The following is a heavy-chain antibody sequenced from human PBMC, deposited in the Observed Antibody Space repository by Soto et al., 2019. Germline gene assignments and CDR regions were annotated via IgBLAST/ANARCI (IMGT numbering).Heavy chain of an antibody. CDR2: IDKDGNGR. V-gene: IGHV3-7*03. Sequence: GGSLRLSCSASVFTFNNYWMGWVRQAPGKGLEWVANIDKDGNGRYYVDSVKGRFTISRDNAKTSLYLQMNSLRVEDTAVYYCARHGDYSFYYWGQGTMVTVSS. CDR1: VFTFNNYW. D-gene: IGHD4-17*01. J-gene: IGHJ4*02. CDR3: ARHGDYSFYY.